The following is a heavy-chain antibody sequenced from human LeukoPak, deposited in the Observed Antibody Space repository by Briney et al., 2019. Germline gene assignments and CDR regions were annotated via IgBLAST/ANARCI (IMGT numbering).Heavy chain of an antibody. V-gene: IGHV4-30-4*01. Sequence: SETLSLTCTVSGGSISSGDYYWSWIRQPPGKGLEWIGYIYYSGSTYYNPSLKSRVTISVDTSKNQFSLKLSSVTAADTAVYYCARLDSSGYLNWFDPWGQGTLVTASS. CDR1: GGSISSGDYY. J-gene: IGHJ5*02. CDR2: IYYSGST. D-gene: IGHD3-22*01. CDR3: ARLDSSGYLNWFDP.